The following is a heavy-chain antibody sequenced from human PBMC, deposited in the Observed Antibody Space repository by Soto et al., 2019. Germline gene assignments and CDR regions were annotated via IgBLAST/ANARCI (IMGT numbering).Heavy chain of an antibody. J-gene: IGHJ6*02. D-gene: IGHD3-3*01. CDR3: ARDQYDFRSGSYYYAMEV. V-gene: IGHV4-61*01. CDR1: GGSVSSESHY. Sequence: PSETLSLTCTVSGGSVSSESHYWSWIRQTPGKGLEWNGFIYYTGSTNYIPSLKGRVTMSVDTSRDQLSLRLRSVTRADTALYYCARDQYDFRSGSYYYAMEVWGQGTKVTVSS. CDR2: IYYTGST.